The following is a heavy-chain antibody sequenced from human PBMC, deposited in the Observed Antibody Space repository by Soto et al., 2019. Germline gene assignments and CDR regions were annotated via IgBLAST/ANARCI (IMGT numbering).Heavy chain of an antibody. J-gene: IGHJ6*02. Sequence: SETLSLTCTVSGGSISSYYWSWIRQPPGKGLEWIGYIYYSGSTNYNPSLKSRVTISVDTSKNQFSLKLSSVTAADTAVYYCARDRPGSQYGMDVWGQGTTVTVSS. CDR2: IYYSGST. V-gene: IGHV4-59*01. CDR3: ARDRPGSQYGMDV. D-gene: IGHD3-10*01. CDR1: GGSISSYY.